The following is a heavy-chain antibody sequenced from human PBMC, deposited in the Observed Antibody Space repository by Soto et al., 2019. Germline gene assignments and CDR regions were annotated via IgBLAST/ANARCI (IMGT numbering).Heavy chain of an antibody. CDR2: IIPIFGTA. CDR3: AKDGGPAYCNSPGCSAEHFDY. D-gene: IGHD2-2*01. V-gene: IGHV1-69*01. J-gene: IGHJ4*02. CDR1: GYTFSSYG. Sequence: SVKVSCKAYGYTFSSYGLSWVRQAPGQGLEWMGGIIPIFGTANYAQKFQGRVTITADESTSTAYMELSSLRSEDTAVYYCAKDGGPAYCNSPGCSAEHFDYWGQGTQVTVSS.